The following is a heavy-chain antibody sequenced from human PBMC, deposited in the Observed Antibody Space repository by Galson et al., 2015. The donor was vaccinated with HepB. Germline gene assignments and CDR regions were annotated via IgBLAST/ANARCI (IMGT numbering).Heavy chain of an antibody. CDR3: TRPYDVWRGHRGMDV. Sequence: SLRLSCAGSGFTFSGSAMHWVRQASGKGLEWIGRIRSKVNSYATAYSASVKGRFTISRDDSKNTAYLQLNSLKTEDTTIYYCTRPYDVWRGHRGMDVWGQGTTVTVSS. D-gene: IGHD3-3*01. V-gene: IGHV3-73*01. CDR2: IRSKVNSYAT. J-gene: IGHJ6*02. CDR1: GFTFSGSA.